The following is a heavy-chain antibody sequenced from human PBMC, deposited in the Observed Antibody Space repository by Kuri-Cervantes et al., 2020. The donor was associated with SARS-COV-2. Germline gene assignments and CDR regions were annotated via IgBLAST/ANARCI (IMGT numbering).Heavy chain of an antibody. CDR3: ASFHPAARIFDY. CDR1: GFTFSSYA. D-gene: IGHD2-2*01. V-gene: IGHV3-21*01. CDR2: ISSSSSYI. Sequence: GGSLRLSCAASGFTFSSYAMSWVRQAPGKGLEWVSSISSSSSYIYYADSVKGRFTISRDNAKNSLYLQMNSLRAEDTAVYYCASFHPAARIFDYWGQGTLVTVSS. J-gene: IGHJ4*02.